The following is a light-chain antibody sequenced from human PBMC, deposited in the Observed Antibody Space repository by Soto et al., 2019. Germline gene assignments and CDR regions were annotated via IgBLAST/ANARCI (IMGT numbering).Light chain of an antibody. J-gene: IGKJ5*01. V-gene: IGKV3-15*01. Sequence: SPATLSLSPGERATLSCRASQGVASYLAWYQQKPGQAPRLLIYGASTRATDIPARFSGSGSGTEFTLTITSLQSEDFAVYYCQQCSDWPLCTFGQGTRLEMK. CDR3: QQCSDWPLCT. CDR2: GAS. CDR1: QGVASY.